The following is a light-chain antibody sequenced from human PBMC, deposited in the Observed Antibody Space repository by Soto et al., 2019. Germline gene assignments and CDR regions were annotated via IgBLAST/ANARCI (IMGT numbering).Light chain of an antibody. V-gene: IGKV3-20*01. Sequence: EIVLTEAPGTLSLSPGERATLSCRASRSVGNNYLAWYQQRPGQAPNLLIYDASSRATGIPDRFSGSGSGTDLTLTITRLEPEDSAMYYCQQYAYSPLNFGGGTKVDIK. CDR1: RSVGNNY. CDR2: DAS. CDR3: QQYAYSPLN. J-gene: IGKJ4*01.